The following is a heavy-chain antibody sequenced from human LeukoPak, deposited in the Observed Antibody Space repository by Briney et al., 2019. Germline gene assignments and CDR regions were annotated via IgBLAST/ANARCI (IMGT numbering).Heavy chain of an antibody. J-gene: IGHJ3*01. D-gene: IGHD2-2*01. CDR2: ISGSGGST. V-gene: IGHV3-23*01. Sequence: GGSLRLSCAASGFTFITYAMSWVRQAPGKGLEWVSAISGSGGSTYYADSVRGRFTISRDNSKNTLYLQMNSLRAEDTAVYYCARGGDFGVPAPLGIDAFDFWGQGTMVTVSS. CDR1: GFTFITYA. CDR3: ARGGDFGVPAPLGIDAFDF.